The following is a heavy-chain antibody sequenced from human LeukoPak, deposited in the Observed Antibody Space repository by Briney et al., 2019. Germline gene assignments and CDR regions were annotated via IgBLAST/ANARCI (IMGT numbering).Heavy chain of an antibody. CDR2: VDHTGTT. D-gene: IGHD4-11*01. V-gene: IGHV4-59*01. Sequence: SETLSLTCTVSDDSITMYYWTWIRQPPGKGLEWIGYVDHTGTTKFNPSLNGRVSISRDTSKNFFSLRLRSVTAADTAVYFCARGRVSSSTWYSTYYYFFHMNFWGKGTTVTVSS. J-gene: IGHJ6*03. CDR3: ARGRVSSSTWYSTYYYFFHMNF. CDR1: DDSITMYY.